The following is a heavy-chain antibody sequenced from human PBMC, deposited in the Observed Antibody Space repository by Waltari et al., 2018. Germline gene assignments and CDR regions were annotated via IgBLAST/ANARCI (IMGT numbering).Heavy chain of an antibody. CDR1: GGPFSSYT. D-gene: IGHD5-18*01. J-gene: IGHJ4*02. V-gene: IGHV1-69*02. Sequence: QVQLVQSGAEVKKPGSSVKVSCKASGGPFSSYTISWVRQAPGQGLEWMGRITPILGIANYAQKCQGRVTITADKATSTAYMELSSLRSEDTAVYYCARTIQLWLLFDYWGQGTLVTVSS. CDR3: ARTIQLWLLFDY. CDR2: ITPILGIA.